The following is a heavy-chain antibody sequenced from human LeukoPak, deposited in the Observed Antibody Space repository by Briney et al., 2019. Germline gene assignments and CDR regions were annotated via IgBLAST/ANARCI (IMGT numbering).Heavy chain of an antibody. Sequence: GGSLRLSCAASGFTFSSYGMHWVRQAPGKGLEWVAIIWYDENNKYYADSVKGRVTISRDNAKNTLYLQMNSLRVEDTAVYYCARPGDYGYWFDPWGQGTLVTVSS. CDR1: GFTFSSYG. CDR2: IWYDENNK. CDR3: ARPGDYGYWFDP. J-gene: IGHJ5*02. V-gene: IGHV3-33*01. D-gene: IGHD4-17*01.